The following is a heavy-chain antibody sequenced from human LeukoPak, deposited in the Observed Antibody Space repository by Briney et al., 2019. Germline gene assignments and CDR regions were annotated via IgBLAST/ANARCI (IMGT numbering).Heavy chain of an antibody. Sequence: PSETLTLTCTVSGRSLSSYYWRWIRQPPGKGREWIGYNYYSGSTNYNPSLKSRVHISVDTSKNQFSLKLSSVTAADTAVYYCAREGVAGGTWGQGTLVTVSP. D-gene: IGHD6-19*01. CDR3: AREGVAGGT. J-gene: IGHJ5*02. CDR1: GRSLSSYY. CDR2: NYYSGST. V-gene: IGHV4-59*01.